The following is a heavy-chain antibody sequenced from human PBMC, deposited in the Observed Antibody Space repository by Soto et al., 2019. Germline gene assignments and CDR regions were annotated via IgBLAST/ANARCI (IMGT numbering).Heavy chain of an antibody. V-gene: IGHV4-4*02. CDR3: ARLIAAHYYYYGMDV. CDR1: GGSISSSNW. CDR2: IYHSGST. D-gene: IGHD6-13*01. Sequence: SETLSLTCAVSGGSISSSNWWSWVRQPPGKGLEWIGEIYHSGSTNYNPSLKSRVTISVDKSKNQFSLKLSSVTAADTAVYYCARLIAAHYYYYGMDVWGQGTTVTVSS. J-gene: IGHJ6*02.